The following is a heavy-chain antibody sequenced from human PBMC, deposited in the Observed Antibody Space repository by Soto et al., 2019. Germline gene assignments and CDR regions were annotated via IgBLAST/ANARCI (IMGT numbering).Heavy chain of an antibody. J-gene: IGHJ2*01. CDR3: ARSSHYGDYWYFDL. CDR1: GGSISSYY. D-gene: IGHD4-17*01. CDR2: IYYSGST. V-gene: IGHV4-59*01. Sequence: QVQLQESGPGLVKPSEPLSLTCTAPGGSISSYYWSWIRRPPGKGPEWIGNIYYSGSTNYTPSLKSRVTISVDTSKNQFSLKLSSVTAADTAVYYCARSSHYGDYWYFDLRGRGTLVTVSS.